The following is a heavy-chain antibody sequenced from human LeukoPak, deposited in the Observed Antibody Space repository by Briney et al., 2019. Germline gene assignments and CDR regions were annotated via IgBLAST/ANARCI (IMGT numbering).Heavy chain of an antibody. CDR2: MNPNSGNT. D-gene: IGHD3-9*01. V-gene: IGHV1-8*03. Sequence: ASVKVSCKASGYTFTSYDINWVRQATGQGLEWMGWMNPNSGNTGYAQKFQGRVTITRNTSISTAYMELSSLRSEDTAVYYCARGPVPLNYDILTGYYYYYYYYMDVWGKGTTVTVSS. CDR1: GYTFTSYD. CDR3: ARGPVPLNYDILTGYYYYYYYYMDV. J-gene: IGHJ6*03.